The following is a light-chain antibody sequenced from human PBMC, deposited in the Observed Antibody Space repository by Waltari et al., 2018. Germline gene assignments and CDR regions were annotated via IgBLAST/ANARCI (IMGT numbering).Light chain of an antibody. CDR3: QQYNNWLPLT. V-gene: IGKV3-15*01. CDR2: GAS. J-gene: IGKJ4*01. Sequence: IVMTQSPATLSVSPGERATLSCRASQSVSSSLAWYQQKPGQAPRLLIYGASTRATGIPARFSGSGSGTEFTLTISSLQSEDFAVYYCQQYNNWLPLTFGGGTKVEIK. CDR1: QSVSSS.